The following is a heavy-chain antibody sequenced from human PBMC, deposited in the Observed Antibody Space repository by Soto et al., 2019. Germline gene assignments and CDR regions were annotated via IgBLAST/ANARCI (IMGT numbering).Heavy chain of an antibody. Sequence: KVSCKASGYIFTGNYMHWVRQAPGQGLEYMGWINPNNGATNYAQNFQGRVTMTWDTSISTAYMEVRRLRSDDTAVYYCAPHYPDSSGYFDHWGQGTLVTVSA. D-gene: IGHD3-22*01. V-gene: IGHV1-2*02. CDR2: INPNNGAT. CDR3: APHYPDSSGYFDH. J-gene: IGHJ4*02. CDR1: GYIFTGNY.